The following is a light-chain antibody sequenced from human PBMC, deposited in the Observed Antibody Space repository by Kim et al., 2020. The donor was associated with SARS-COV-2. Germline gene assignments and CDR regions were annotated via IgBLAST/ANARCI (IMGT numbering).Light chain of an antibody. Sequence: DIQMTQSPSTLSASVGDRVTITCRAGQSISSWLAWYQQKPGKGPKLLIYDASSLESGVPSRFSGSGSGTEFTLTISSLQPDEFATYYCQQYNSYSWTFGQGTKVDIK. J-gene: IGKJ1*01. V-gene: IGKV1-5*01. CDR1: QSISSW. CDR3: QQYNSYSWT. CDR2: DAS.